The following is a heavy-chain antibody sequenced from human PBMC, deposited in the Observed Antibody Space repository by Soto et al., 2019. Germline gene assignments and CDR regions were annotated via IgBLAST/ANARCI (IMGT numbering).Heavy chain of an antibody. J-gene: IGHJ5*02. CDR1: GYTFTSYG. CDR2: ISAYNGNT. V-gene: IGHV1-18*01. D-gene: IGHD2-8*01. CDR3: ARDGGTDCTNGVCYTSWFDP. Sequence: QVQLVQSGAEVKKPGASVKVSCKASGYTFTSYGISWVRQAPGQGLEWMGWISAYNGNTNYAQKLQGRVTMTTDTATRTAYMEVRSLRSDDTAVYYCARDGGTDCTNGVCYTSWFDPWGQGTLVTVSS.